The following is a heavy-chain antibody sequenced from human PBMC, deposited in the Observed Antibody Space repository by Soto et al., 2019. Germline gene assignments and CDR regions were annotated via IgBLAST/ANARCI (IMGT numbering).Heavy chain of an antibody. CDR1: GFNFSNYG. CDR3: GSASGAAVS. V-gene: IGHV3-33*01. D-gene: IGHD3-10*01. Sequence: QVQLVESGGGVVHPGRSLRLSCAASGFNFSNYGMQWVRQAPGKGLEWGAHIWYDGSNKYYADSVKGRFSISRDNSKNTLDLQMDSLRPDDTAVYYCGSASGAAVSWGQGTLVTV. CDR2: IWYDGSNK. J-gene: IGHJ5*02.